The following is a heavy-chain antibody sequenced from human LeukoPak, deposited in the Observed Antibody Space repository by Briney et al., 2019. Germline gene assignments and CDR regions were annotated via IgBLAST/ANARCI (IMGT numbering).Heavy chain of an antibody. D-gene: IGHD3-9*01. J-gene: IGHJ4*02. Sequence: SETLSLTCAVYGGSFSGYYWSWIRQPPGKGLEWIGEINHSGSTNYNPSLKSRVTISVDTFKNQFSLKLSSVTAADTAVYYCARAYDTVDYWGQGTLVTVSS. V-gene: IGHV4-34*01. CDR2: INHSGST. CDR1: GGSFSGYY. CDR3: ARAYDTVDY.